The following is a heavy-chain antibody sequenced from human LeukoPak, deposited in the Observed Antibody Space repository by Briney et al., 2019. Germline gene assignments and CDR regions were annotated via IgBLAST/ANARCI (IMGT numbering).Heavy chain of an antibody. J-gene: IGHJ4*02. D-gene: IGHD4-17*01. CDR2: VTSCGTT. CDR3: AKALLYGDGGQWYIDH. Sequence: GGSLRLSCAASGFTFSSYALRWVRQAPGQGLEWVSTVTSCGTTYYADSVKGRFTISRDNSKNTLYLQMNSLRVDDTAVYYCAKALLYGDGGQWYIDHWGQGTLVTVSS. CDR1: GFTFSSYA. V-gene: IGHV3-23*01.